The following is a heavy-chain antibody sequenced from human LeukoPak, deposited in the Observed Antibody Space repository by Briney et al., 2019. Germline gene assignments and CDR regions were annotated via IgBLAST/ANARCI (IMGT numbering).Heavy chain of an antibody. Sequence: KAGGSLRLSCAASGFTFGSYSMNWVRQAPGKGLEWVSSISSSSSYIYYADSVKGRFTISRDNAKNSLYLQMNSLRAEDTAVYYCARDLDTAMAHDAFDIWGQGTMVTVSS. CDR3: ARDLDTAMAHDAFDI. J-gene: IGHJ3*02. V-gene: IGHV3-21*01. CDR2: ISSSSSYI. CDR1: GFTFGSYS. D-gene: IGHD5-18*01.